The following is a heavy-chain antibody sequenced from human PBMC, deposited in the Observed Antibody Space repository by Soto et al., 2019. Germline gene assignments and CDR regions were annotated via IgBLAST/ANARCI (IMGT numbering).Heavy chain of an antibody. V-gene: IGHV5-51*01. J-gene: IGHJ6*02. CDR1: GYSFTSYW. Sequence: GESLKISCKGSGYSFTSYWIGWVRQMPGKGLEWMGIIYPGDSDTRYSPSFQGRVTISADKSISTAYLQWSSLKASDTAMYYCARQGQRDGYKYGMDVWGQGTTVTVSS. CDR3: ARQGQRDGYKYGMDV. CDR2: IYPGDSDT.